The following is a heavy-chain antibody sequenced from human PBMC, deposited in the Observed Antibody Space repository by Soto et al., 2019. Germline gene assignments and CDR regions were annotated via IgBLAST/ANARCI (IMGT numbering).Heavy chain of an antibody. D-gene: IGHD3-3*02. CDR1: GFIFTSYD. CDR2: ISYDGSYK. Sequence: PGGSLRLSCAGSGFIFTSYDMHWVRQAPGKGLEWVAVISYDGSYKNYGDSVKGRFTISRDISKNTLYLQMNSLRADDTAVYYCAKGKRVVASPQFFDYWGQGTLVTVSS. CDR3: AKGKRVVASPQFFDY. J-gene: IGHJ4*02. V-gene: IGHV3-30*18.